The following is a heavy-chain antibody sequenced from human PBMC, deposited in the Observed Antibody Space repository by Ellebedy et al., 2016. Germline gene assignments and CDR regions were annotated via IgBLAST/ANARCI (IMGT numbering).Heavy chain of an antibody. J-gene: IGHJ6*02. CDR2: IKQDGSEK. D-gene: IGHD3-3*01. CDR3: AIFLRGYSYGMDV. Sequence: GGSLRLXCAASGFTFSSYWMSWVRQAPGKGLEWVANIKQDGSEKYYVDSVKGRFTISRDNAKNSLYLQMNSLRAEDTAVYYCAIFLRGYSYGMDVWGQGTTVTVSS. V-gene: IGHV3-7*02. CDR1: GFTFSSYW.